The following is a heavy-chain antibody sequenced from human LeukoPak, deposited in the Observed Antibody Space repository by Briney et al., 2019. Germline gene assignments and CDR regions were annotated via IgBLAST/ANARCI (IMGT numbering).Heavy chain of an antibody. D-gene: IGHD3-22*01. CDR3: AKDAPYYYDSSGYGGAFDI. V-gene: IGHV3-23*01. CDR1: GFTFSSYA. CDR2: ISGSDGST. Sequence: GGSLRLSCAASGFTFSSYAMSWVRQAPGKGLEWVSAISGSDGSTYYADSVKGRFTISRDNSKNTLYLQMNSLRAEDTAVYYCAKDAPYYYDSSGYGGAFDIWGQGTMVTVSS. J-gene: IGHJ3*02.